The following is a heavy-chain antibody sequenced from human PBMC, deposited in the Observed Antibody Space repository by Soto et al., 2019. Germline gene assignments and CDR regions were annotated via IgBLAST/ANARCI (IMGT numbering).Heavy chain of an antibody. CDR2: IYYSGST. V-gene: IGHV4-31*03. Sequence: PSETLSLTCTVSGGSINIGGYYWSWIRQHPGKGLEWIGYIYYSGSTFYNPSLKSRVTISFDTSKNQFSLKLNSVTAADTAVYYCARTAWHFFDYWGQGTRVTASS. J-gene: IGHJ4*02. D-gene: IGHD3-3*02. CDR3: ARTAWHFFDY. CDR1: GGSINIGGYY.